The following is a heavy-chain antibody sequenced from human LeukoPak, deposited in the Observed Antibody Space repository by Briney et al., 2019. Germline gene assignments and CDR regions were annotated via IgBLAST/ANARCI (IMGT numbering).Heavy chain of an antibody. J-gene: IGHJ6*03. CDR2: IGTASDT. CDR3: ARGPPREKYSYMDV. V-gene: IGHV3-13*01. Sequence: GGSLRLSCAASGFTFSSFDMHWVRQPTGQGLEWVSTIGTASDTYYPGSVEGRFTLSRDNAKNSLYLQMNSLTAGDTAVYYCARGPPREKYSYMDVWGKGTTVTVPS. CDR1: GFTFSSFD.